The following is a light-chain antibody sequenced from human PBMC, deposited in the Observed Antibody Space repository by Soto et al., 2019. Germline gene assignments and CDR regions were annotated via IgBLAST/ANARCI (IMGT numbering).Light chain of an antibody. Sequence: EIVLTQSPATLSLSPGERATLSCRASQSVSSYLAWYQQKPGQAPRLLIYDASNRATGIPARFSGSGSGTDFTLTISSLEPADFAVYYCQQRSNWPPFCQGTRLEIK. J-gene: IGKJ5*01. V-gene: IGKV3-11*01. CDR2: DAS. CDR1: QSVSSY. CDR3: QQRSNWPP.